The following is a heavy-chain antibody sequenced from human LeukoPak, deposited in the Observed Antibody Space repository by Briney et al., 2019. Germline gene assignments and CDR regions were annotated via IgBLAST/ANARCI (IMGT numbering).Heavy chain of an antibody. CDR2: IYYSGST. CDR3: ARVPYYDFWSGYYSGYGWFDP. J-gene: IGHJ5*02. D-gene: IGHD3-3*01. CDR1: GGSISIHY. Sequence: SETLSLTCTVSGGSISIHYWSWIRQPPGKGLEWIGYIYYSGSTNYNPSRKSRVTISVDASQNQFSMKLSSVTAADTAVYYCARVPYYDFWSGYYSGYGWFDPWGQGTLVTVSS. V-gene: IGHV4-59*11.